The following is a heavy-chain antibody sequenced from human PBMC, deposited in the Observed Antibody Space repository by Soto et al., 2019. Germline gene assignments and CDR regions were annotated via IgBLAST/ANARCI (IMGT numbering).Heavy chain of an antibody. Sequence: QVQLVESGGGVVQPGRSLRLSCAASGFTFSSYAMHWVRQAPGKGLEWVAVISYDGSSKYYADSVKGRFTISRDNSKNTLYLQMNSLSAEDTAVYYCARATSGWYKDAFDIWGQGTMVTVSS. V-gene: IGHV3-30-3*01. D-gene: IGHD6-19*01. CDR1: GFTFSSYA. CDR2: ISYDGSSK. CDR3: ARATSGWYKDAFDI. J-gene: IGHJ3*02.